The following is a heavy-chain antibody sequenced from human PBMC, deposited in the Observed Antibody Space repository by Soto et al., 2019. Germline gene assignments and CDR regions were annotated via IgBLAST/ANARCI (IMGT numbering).Heavy chain of an antibody. CDR2: MSYDGTKE. CDR3: AKEFGSTWIDH. CDR1: GFALTTYG. Sequence: GGSLRLSCAASGFALTTYGMHWVRQAPGKGLEWVAAMSYDGTKEYYADSVKGRFTISRDSSRNTLFLQLNSLRAEDTAVYYCAKEFGSTWIDHWGEGTLVTVSS. D-gene: IGHD6-13*01. J-gene: IGHJ4*02. V-gene: IGHV3-30*18.